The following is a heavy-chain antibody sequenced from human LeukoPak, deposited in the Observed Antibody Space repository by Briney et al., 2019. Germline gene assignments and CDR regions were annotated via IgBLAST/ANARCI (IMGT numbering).Heavy chain of an antibody. J-gene: IGHJ4*02. CDR3: TRDSQGSGIYSVDY. V-gene: IGHV3-21*04. CDR2: ISSSSYI. CDR1: GFTFSSYS. Sequence: PGGSLRLSCAASGFTFSSYSMNWVRQAPGKGLEWVSSISSSSYIYYADSVKGRFTISRDNAKNSLYLQMNSLRAEDTAVYYCTRDSQGSGIYSVDYWGQGTLVTVSS. D-gene: IGHD3-10*01.